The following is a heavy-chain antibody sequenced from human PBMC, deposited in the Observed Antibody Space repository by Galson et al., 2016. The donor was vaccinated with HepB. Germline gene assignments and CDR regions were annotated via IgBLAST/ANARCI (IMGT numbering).Heavy chain of an antibody. CDR3: ARLYVDTLMSHFDY. CDR2: ISSRTSYT. Sequence: CAASGFTFRDYYMGWIRQAPGKGLEWVSHISSRTSYTNYADSVKGRFTISRDNAKNSLYLQMNSLKVEDTAVYYCARLYVDTLMSHFDYWGHGSLVTVSS. J-gene: IGHJ4*01. CDR1: GFTFRDYY. V-gene: IGHV3-11*06. D-gene: IGHD5-18*01.